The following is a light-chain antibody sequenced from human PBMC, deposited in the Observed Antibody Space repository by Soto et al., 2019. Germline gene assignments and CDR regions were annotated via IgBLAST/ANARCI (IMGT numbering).Light chain of an antibody. CDR2: DSS. Sequence: EIVLTQSPATLSLSPGERATLSCRASQSISSFLAWYQQKPGQAPRLLIDDSSNRATGIPARFSGSGSGTDFTLTISSLEPEDFAVYYCQQRSNGPAYTYGQGTKLEIK. J-gene: IGKJ2*01. CDR1: QSISSF. CDR3: QQRSNGPAYT. V-gene: IGKV3-11*01.